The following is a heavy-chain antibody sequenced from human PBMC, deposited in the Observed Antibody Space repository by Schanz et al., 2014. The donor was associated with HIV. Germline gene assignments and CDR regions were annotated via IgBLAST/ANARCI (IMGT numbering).Heavy chain of an antibody. CDR2: ISDSGGST. CDR3: AREGGSSGHNGYFDY. J-gene: IGHJ4*02. CDR1: GLPFSTSA. D-gene: IGHD6-19*01. Sequence: DVQILESGGGLVQPGGSRRLSCAVSGLPFSTSAMSWVRQAPGKGLEWVSVISDSGGSTYYADSVKGRFTISRDNSKNTLYLQMNSLRAEDTAVYYCAREGGSSGHNGYFDYWGQGTLVTVSS. V-gene: IGHV3-23*01.